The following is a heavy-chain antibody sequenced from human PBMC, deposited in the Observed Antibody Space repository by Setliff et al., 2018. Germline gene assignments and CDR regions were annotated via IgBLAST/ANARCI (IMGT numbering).Heavy chain of an antibody. Sequence: ASVKVSCKASGYTFTSFGVSWVRQAPGQGLEWMGWISGFTGFTQYSQKFKGRVAVTIDKSTSTAYMDLTSLRSDDTAVYYCLRDRPYSNSPEYSFDVW. CDR1: GYTFTSFG. D-gene: IGHD6-6*01. V-gene: IGHV1-18*01. J-gene: IGHJ3*01. CDR3: LRDRPYSNSPEYSFDV. CDR2: ISGFTGFT.